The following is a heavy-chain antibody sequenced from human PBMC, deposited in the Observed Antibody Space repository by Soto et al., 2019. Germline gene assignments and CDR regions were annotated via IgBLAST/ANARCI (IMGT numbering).Heavy chain of an antibody. V-gene: IGHV1-69*01. Sequence: QVQLVQSGAELKKRGSSVKVSCNASVGTFSSYAISWVRQAPGQGREWMGGIIPIFGTANYAQKFQGRVTIIADESTITAYMALSSLRSEDTAVYYCERVPEYSSSSGEGYFDYWGQGTLVTVSS. CDR3: ERVPEYSSSSGEGYFDY. D-gene: IGHD6-6*01. J-gene: IGHJ4*02. CDR1: VGTFSSYA. CDR2: IIPIFGTA.